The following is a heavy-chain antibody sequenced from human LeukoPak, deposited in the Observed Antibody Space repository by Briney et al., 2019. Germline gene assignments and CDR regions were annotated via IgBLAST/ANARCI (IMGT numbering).Heavy chain of an antibody. J-gene: IGHJ5*02. Sequence: SETLSLTCTVSGGSISSGGHYWSWIRQPPGKGLEWIGYIYHTGSTHLSPSLKSRITMSVDRSKNQFSLKLNSVTAADTAVYFCARLRLSGGSFSVGWFDPWGQGIQVTVSS. CDR2: IYHTGST. V-gene: IGHV4-30-2*01. CDR1: GGSISSGGHY. D-gene: IGHD1-26*01. CDR3: ARLRLSGGSFSVGWFDP.